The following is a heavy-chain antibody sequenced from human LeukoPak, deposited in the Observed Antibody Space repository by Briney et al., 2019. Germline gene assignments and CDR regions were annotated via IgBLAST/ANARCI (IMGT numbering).Heavy chain of an antibody. J-gene: IGHJ4*02. V-gene: IGHV4-59*12. CDR3: ARGGYYDILTGYYVFDY. CDR1: GGSINNYY. CDR2: IYYSGTT. D-gene: IGHD3-9*01. Sequence: SETLSLTCTVSGGSINNYYWSWIRQPPGKGLEWIGYIYYSGTTNYNPSLKSRVTISVDTSKNQFSLKLSSVTAADTAVYYCARGGYYDILTGYYVFDYWGQGTLVTVSS.